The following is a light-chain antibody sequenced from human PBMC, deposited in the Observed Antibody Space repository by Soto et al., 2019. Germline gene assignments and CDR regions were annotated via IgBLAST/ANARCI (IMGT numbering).Light chain of an antibody. J-gene: IGKJ5*01. Sequence: EVVLTQSPGTLSLSPGARDPLSCRASQSVGGSLAWYQQRPGQAPRLLVYHTSNRATGIPDRFSGSGSGTDFTLTISRLEPEDFAVYYCQQFDTSSITFGQGTRLEI. CDR2: HTS. CDR3: QQFDTSSIT. CDR1: QSVGGS. V-gene: IGKV3-20*01.